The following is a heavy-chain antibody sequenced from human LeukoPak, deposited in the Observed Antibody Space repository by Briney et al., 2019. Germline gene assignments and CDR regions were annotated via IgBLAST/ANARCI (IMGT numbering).Heavy chain of an antibody. J-gene: IGHJ4*02. D-gene: IGHD3-3*01. V-gene: IGHV3-7*01. Sequence: PGGSLRLSCAASGFTFGTYWMTWVRQAPGKGLEWVANMKQDGSEKYYVDSVKGRFTISRDNARSSLYLQMNSLRAEDTAVYYCAREGTCGHYKKNYFDYWGQGTLVTVSS. CDR2: MKQDGSEK. CDR1: GFTFGTYW. CDR3: AREGTCGHYKKNYFDY.